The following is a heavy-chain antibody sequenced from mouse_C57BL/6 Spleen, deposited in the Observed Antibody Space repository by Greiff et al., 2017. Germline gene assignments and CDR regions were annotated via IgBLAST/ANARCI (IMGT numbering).Heavy chain of an antibody. Sequence: EVMLVESEGGLVQPGSSMKLSCTASGFTFSDYYMAWVRQVPEKGLEWVANINYDGSSTYYLDSLKSRFILSRDNAKNILYLQLSSLKSEDTATYCGAREESYWYFDVWGTGTTVTVAS. V-gene: IGHV5-16*01. CDR3: AREESYWYFDV. CDR1: GFTFSDYY. D-gene: IGHD6-2*01. J-gene: IGHJ1*03. CDR2: INYDGSST.